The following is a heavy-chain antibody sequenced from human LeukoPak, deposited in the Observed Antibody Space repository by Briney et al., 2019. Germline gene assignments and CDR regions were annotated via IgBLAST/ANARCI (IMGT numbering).Heavy chain of an antibody. Sequence: GGSLRLSCAASGFTVSSNYMNWVRQAPGKGLEWVSMIDSGGNTYYADSVKGRFSISRDSSENTLYLQMNSLRDEDTAVYYCARHIAVAGTWAYDYWGQGTLVTVSS. J-gene: IGHJ4*02. D-gene: IGHD6-19*01. CDR3: ARHIAVAGTWAYDY. CDR1: GFTVSSNY. CDR2: IDSGGNT. V-gene: IGHV3-66*04.